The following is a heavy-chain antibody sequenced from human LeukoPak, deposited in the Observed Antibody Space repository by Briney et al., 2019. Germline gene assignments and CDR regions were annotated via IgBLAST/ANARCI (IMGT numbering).Heavy chain of an antibody. CDR1: GYTFTGYY. Sequence: ASVKVSCKASGYTFTGYYMHWVRQAPGQGLELMGWINPNSGGTNYAQMFQGRVTMTWDTSISTAYMELSRLRSDDTAVYYCARDRTTVTIFDYWGEGTLVTVSS. V-gene: IGHV1-2*02. J-gene: IGHJ4*02. CDR2: INPNSGGT. CDR3: ARDRTTVTIFDY. D-gene: IGHD4-11*01.